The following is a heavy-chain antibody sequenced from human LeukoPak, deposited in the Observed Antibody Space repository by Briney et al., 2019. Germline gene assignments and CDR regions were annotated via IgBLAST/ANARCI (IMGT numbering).Heavy chain of an antibody. CDR1: GYNFSNYW. Sequence: GESLKISCKGSGYNFSNYWITWVRQMPGKGLEWMGRIDPSDSYTRYSPSFEGHVTISLDKSITTAHLQWSSLKASDTAMYYCARHVYDYSGGDYWGQGTLVTVSS. D-gene: IGHD5/OR15-5a*01. J-gene: IGHJ4*02. CDR3: ARHVYDYSGGDY. V-gene: IGHV5-10-1*01. CDR2: IDPSDSYT.